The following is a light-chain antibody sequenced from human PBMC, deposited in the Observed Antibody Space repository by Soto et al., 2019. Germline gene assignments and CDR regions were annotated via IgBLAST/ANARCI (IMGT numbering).Light chain of an antibody. Sequence: DIQMTQSPASLSAYLGDRVTITCRASQGISNYLAWYQQKPGKVPKLLIYAASTLQSGVPSRFSGSGSGTDFTLTINSLRPEDVATYYCQKYNNAPLTFGGGTKVDIK. CDR3: QKYNNAPLT. V-gene: IGKV1-27*01. CDR1: QGISNY. J-gene: IGKJ4*01. CDR2: AAS.